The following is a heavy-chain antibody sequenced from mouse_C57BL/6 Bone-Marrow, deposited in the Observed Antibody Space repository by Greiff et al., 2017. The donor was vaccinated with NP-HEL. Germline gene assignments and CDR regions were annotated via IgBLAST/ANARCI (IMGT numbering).Heavy chain of an antibody. Sequence: VQLQQSGAELARPGASVKMSCKASGYTFTSYTMHWVKQRPGQGLEWIGYINPSSGYTKYNQKFKDKATLTADKSSSTAYMQLSSLTSEDSAVYYCANYGSLDYWGQGTTLTVSS. D-gene: IGHD1-1*01. V-gene: IGHV1-4*01. CDR3: ANYGSLDY. CDR1: GYTFTSYT. J-gene: IGHJ2*01. CDR2: INPSSGYT.